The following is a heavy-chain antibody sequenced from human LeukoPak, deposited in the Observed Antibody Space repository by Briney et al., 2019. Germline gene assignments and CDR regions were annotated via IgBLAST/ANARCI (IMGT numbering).Heavy chain of an antibody. D-gene: IGHD6-19*01. CDR2: ISSGSSLI. V-gene: IGHV3-21*01. J-gene: IGHJ4*02. CDR1: GFTFSSYS. CDR3: ARVFGSGWMYFDF. Sequence: KPGGSLRLSCAASGFTFSSYSMNWVRQAPGKGLEWVSSISSGSSLIYYADSVKGRFTISRDNAKNSLHLQMNSLRAEDTAVYYCARVFGSGWMYFDFWGQGTLVTVSS.